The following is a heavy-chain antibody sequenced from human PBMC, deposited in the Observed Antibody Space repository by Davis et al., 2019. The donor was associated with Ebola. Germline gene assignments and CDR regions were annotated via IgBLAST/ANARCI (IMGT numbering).Heavy chain of an antibody. J-gene: IGHJ5*02. Sequence: ASVQVSCKASGYTFTSYGISWVRQAPGQGLEWMGWISAYNGNTNYAQKLQGSVTMTTDTSTRTAYMELRSLRSDDTAVYYCARDIGLVTPAWFDPWGQGTLVTVSS. D-gene: IGHD4-23*01. CDR1: GYTFTSYG. CDR2: ISAYNGNT. CDR3: ARDIGLVTPAWFDP. V-gene: IGHV1-18*01.